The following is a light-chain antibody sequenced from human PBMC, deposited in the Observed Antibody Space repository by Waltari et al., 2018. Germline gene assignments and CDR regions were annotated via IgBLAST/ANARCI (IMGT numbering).Light chain of an antibody. CDR2: DNN. V-gene: IGLV1-51*02. CDR1: SSNIGNNY. CDR3: ASYDSDLDDVP. Sequence: QSVLTQPPSVSAAPGQMVTISCSGSSSNIGNNYVSWYQQLPGTAPRLLIYDNNQRPSGIPDRFSGSKSGTSATLGITGLQTGDEADYYFASYDSDLDDVPFGGGTKLTVL. J-gene: IGLJ2*01.